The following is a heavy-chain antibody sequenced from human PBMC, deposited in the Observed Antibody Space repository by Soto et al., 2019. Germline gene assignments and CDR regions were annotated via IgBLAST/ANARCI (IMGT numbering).Heavy chain of an antibody. D-gene: IGHD1-7*01. CDR3: ASRDPGTSVDY. CDR2: IYRTGST. CDR1: GGSLTSNNC. J-gene: IGHJ4*02. V-gene: IGHV4-4*02. Sequence: PSETLSLPCAVSGGSLTSNNCWTWVRQPPGQGLEWIGEIYRTGSTNYNPSLKSRVTISLDKSENQFSLKVTSLTAADTAVYYCASRDPGTSVDYWGQGTLVTVSS.